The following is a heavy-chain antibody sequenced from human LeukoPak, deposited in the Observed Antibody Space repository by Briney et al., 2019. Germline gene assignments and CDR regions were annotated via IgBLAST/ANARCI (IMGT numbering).Heavy chain of an antibody. CDR3: AGGLHWLSFDY. CDR1: GASISSYY. Sequence: PSETLSLTCTVSGASISSYYWSWIRQPPGKGLEWIGYIYYSGSTNYNPSLKSRVTISVDTSKKQFSLNLSSVTAADTAVYYCAGGLHWLSFDYWGQGTLVTVSS. J-gene: IGHJ4*02. CDR2: IYYSGST. D-gene: IGHD5/OR15-5a*01. V-gene: IGHV4-59*01.